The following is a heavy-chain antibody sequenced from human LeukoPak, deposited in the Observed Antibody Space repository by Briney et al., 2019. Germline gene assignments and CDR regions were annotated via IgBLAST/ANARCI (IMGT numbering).Heavy chain of an antibody. J-gene: IGHJ4*02. CDR3: ACGYYYVYYFDY. V-gene: IGHV4-30-4*01. D-gene: IGHD3-22*01. CDR2: INHSGST. CDR1: GGSISSGDYY. Sequence: PSQTLSLTCTVSGGSISSGDYYWSWIRQPPGKGLEWIGEINHSGSTNYNPSLKSRVTISVDTSKNQFSLKLSSVTAADTAVYYCACGYYYVYYFDYWGQGTLVTVSS.